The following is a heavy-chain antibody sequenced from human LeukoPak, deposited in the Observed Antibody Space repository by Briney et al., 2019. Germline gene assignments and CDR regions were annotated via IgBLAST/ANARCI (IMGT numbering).Heavy chain of an antibody. CDR2: ITATTRST. Sequence: GGSLRLSCAGSGFTFSIYAMHWVRQAPGKGLEWVSTITATTRSTSYADSVKGRFTISRDNSKRTLYLQMNSLRVEGTAMYYCAKDPNGDYVGAFDFWGQGTLVSVSS. J-gene: IGHJ3*01. CDR1: GFTFSIYA. V-gene: IGHV3-23*01. CDR3: AKDPNGDYVGAFDF. D-gene: IGHD4-23*01.